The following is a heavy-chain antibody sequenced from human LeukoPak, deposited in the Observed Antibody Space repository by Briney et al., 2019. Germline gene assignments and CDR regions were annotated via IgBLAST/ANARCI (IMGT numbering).Heavy chain of an antibody. CDR2: IFYSGST. V-gene: IGHV4-39*01. Sequence: PSETLSLTCTVSGGSISSNIYWGWIRQPPGKGLEWIGSIFYSGSTYYNLSLKSRLTISVDTSKNEFSLKLSSVTAADTAVYYCASIPAAINYWGQGTLVTVSS. CDR3: ASIPAAINY. J-gene: IGHJ4*02. CDR1: GGSISSNIY. D-gene: IGHD2-2*02.